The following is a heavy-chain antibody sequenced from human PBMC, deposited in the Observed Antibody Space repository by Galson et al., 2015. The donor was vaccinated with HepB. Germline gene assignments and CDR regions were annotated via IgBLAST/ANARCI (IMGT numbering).Heavy chain of an antibody. Sequence: SLRLSCAASGFTVRTNYMSWVRQAPGKGLEWVSVIYSGGSTDYADSVKGRFTISRDNSKNTLYLQMNSLRAEDTAVYYCARVVYNWNYFDYWGQGTLVTVSS. CDR3: ARVVYNWNYFDY. V-gene: IGHV3-66*01. CDR1: GFTVRTNY. J-gene: IGHJ4*02. D-gene: IGHD1-20*01. CDR2: IYSGGST.